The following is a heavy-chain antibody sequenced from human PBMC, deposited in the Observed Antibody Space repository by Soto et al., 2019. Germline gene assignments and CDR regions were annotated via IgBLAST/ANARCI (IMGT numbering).Heavy chain of an antibody. CDR1: GFTFSSYD. V-gene: IGHV3-13*01. CDR3: ARVTTHCSSTSCYAAPGEYDN. Sequence: EVQLVESGGGLVQPGGSLRLSCAASGFTFSSYDMHWVRQATGKGLEWVSAIGTAGGTYYPGSVKGRFTISRENAKNSLYLQMNSLRAEDTAVYYCARVTTHCSSTSCYAAPGEYDNWGQGTLVTVSS. CDR2: IGTAGGT. J-gene: IGHJ4*02. D-gene: IGHD2-2*01.